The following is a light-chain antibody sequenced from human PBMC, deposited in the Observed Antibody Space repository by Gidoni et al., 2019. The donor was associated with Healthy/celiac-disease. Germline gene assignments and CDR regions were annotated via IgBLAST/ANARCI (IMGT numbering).Light chain of an antibody. Sequence: DIQMTQSPSTLSASVGDRGTITCRASQSISSWLAWYQQNPGKAPKLLIYKASSLESGVPSRFSGSGSGTEFTLTISSLQSYDVATYYCQQYNSYPWTFGQGTKVEIK. CDR2: KAS. CDR3: QQYNSYPWT. V-gene: IGKV1-5*03. J-gene: IGKJ1*01. CDR1: QSISSW.